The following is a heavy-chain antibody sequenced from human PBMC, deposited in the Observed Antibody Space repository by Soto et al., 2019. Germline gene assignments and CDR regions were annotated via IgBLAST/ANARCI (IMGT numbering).Heavy chain of an antibody. V-gene: IGHV3-23*01. Sequence: EVQLLESGGGLVQPGGSLRLSCAASGFTFGSYAMSGVRRAPGKGREWVPAISGSGGSTYYADPVKGRFTISRDNSKNTLYLQMNSLRAEDTAVYYCAKYITMVRGVIIEAFDIWGQGTMVTVSS. J-gene: IGHJ3*02. D-gene: IGHD3-10*01. CDR1: GFTFGSYA. CDR2: ISGSGGST. CDR3: AKYITMVRGVIIEAFDI.